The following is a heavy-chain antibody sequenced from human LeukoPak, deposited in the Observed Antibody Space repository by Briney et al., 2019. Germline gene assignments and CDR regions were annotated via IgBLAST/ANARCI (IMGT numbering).Heavy chain of an antibody. CDR1: GYTFTSYD. Sequence: ASVKVSCKASGYTFTSYDINWVRQATEQGLEWMGWMNPNSGNTGYAQKFQGRVTMTRNTSISTAYMELSSLRSEDTAVYYCAREYDFWSGYYMYNWFDPWGQGTLVSVSS. D-gene: IGHD3-3*01. CDR2: MNPNSGNT. CDR3: AREYDFWSGYYMYNWFDP. J-gene: IGHJ5*02. V-gene: IGHV1-8*01.